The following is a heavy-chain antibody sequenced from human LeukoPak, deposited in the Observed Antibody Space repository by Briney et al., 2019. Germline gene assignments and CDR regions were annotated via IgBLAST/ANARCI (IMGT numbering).Heavy chain of an antibody. V-gene: IGHV4-39*01. CDR2: IYYSGST. CDR3: ARVYCSSTSCYGARRIFDY. CDR1: GGSISSSSYY. Sequence: PSETLSLTCTVSGGSISSSSYYWGWIRQPPGKGLEWIGSIYYSGSTYYNPSLKSRVTISVDTSKNQFSLKLSSVTAEDTAVYYCARVYCSSTSCYGARRIFDYWGQGTLVTVSS. D-gene: IGHD2-2*01. J-gene: IGHJ4*02.